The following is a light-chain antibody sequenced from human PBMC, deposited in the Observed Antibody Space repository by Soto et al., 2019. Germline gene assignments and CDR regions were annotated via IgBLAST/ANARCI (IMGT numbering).Light chain of an antibody. CDR3: QQRSNWPLT. CDR1: QSVSIL. Sequence: IVLIQSPATLSVSPGERATLSWRASQSVSILLAWYQQKPGQAPRLLIYDASNRATGIPARFSGSGSGTDFTLTISSLEPEDFAVYYCQQRSNWPLTFGGGTKVDIK. V-gene: IGKV3-11*01. CDR2: DAS. J-gene: IGKJ4*01.